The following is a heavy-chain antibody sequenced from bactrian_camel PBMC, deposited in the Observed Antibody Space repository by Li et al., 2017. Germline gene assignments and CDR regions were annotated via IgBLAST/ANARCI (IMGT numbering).Heavy chain of an antibody. V-gene: IGHV3S55*01. D-gene: IGHD5*01. Sequence: VQLVESGGGSVQAGGSLRLSCEAPGYTYDTYCMGWFRQAPGKEREGIATIDSDGDTAYVESMEGRFTISVDNAKNTLYLQMNSLNPEDTGTYTCAAGQGVGWCLDVIRVGAEADFDNWGHGTQVTVS. CDR3: AAGQGVGWCLDVIRVGAEADFDN. CDR2: IDSDGDT. CDR1: GYTYDTYC. J-gene: IGHJ6*01.